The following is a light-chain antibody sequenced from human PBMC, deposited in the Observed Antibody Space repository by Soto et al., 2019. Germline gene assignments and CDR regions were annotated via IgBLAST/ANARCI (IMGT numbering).Light chain of an antibody. CDR1: TSDVGGHNY. V-gene: IGLV2-14*01. CDR3: ISYSSSSTPWV. Sequence: QSALTQPASVSGSPGQSITIYCTGTTSDVGGHNYVSWYQQYPDKAPKLMVYEVINRPSGVSNRFSDSKSGNTASLTISGLQAEDEADYYSISYSSSSTPWVFGGGTKLTVL. J-gene: IGLJ3*02. CDR2: EVI.